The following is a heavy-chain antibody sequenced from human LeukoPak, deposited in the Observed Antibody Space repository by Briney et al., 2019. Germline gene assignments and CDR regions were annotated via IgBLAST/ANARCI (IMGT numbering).Heavy chain of an antibody. CDR1: GGSISSSSYY. Sequence: WETLSLTCTVSGGSISSSSYYWGWIRQPPGKGLEWYGSIYYSGRTYYNPSPKSRVTISVDTSKNQFSLKLSSVTAADTAVYYCARGRRRSRGVDYWGQGTLVTVSS. CDR2: IYYSGRT. D-gene: IGHD3-10*01. J-gene: IGHJ4*02. CDR3: ARGRRRSRGVDY. V-gene: IGHV4-39*01.